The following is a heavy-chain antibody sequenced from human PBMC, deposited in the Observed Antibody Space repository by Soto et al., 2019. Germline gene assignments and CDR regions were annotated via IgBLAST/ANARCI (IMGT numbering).Heavy chain of an antibody. D-gene: IGHD6-19*01. J-gene: IGHJ4*01. CDR3: ASGRTGIAVAGPLGY. Sequence: QVQLVQSGAEVKKPGASVKVSCKASGYTFTSYAMHLVRQAPGQRLEWMGWINAGNGNRKYSQKFQGRVTITRDTSASTAYMELSSLRAEDTAVYYCASGRTGIAVAGPLGYWGHGTLVTVSS. CDR2: INAGNGNR. CDR1: GYTFTSYA. V-gene: IGHV1-3*01.